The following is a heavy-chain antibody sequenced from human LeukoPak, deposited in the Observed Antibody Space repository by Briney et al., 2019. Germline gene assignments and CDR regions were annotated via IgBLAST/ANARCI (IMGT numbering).Heavy chain of an antibody. CDR3: ARLPARGWYLDY. CDR2: IHTTGST. Sequence: SQTLSLTCIVSGGSISNYYSSWIRRPPGKGLKWSGDIHTTGSTNYNPSLKSRGTISVDPSKNQFSLKLSSVTAADAAVYYCARLPARGWYLDYWGQGTLVTVSS. J-gene: IGHJ4*02. CDR1: GGSISNYY. V-gene: IGHV4-4*09. D-gene: IGHD6-19*01.